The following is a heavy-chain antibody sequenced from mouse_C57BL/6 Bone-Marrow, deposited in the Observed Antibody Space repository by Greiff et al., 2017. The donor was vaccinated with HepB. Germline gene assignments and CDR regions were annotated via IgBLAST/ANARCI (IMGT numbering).Heavy chain of an antibody. Sequence: EVKLMESGGGLVKPGGSLKLSCAASGFTFSDYGRHWVRQAPEKGLEWVAYISSGSSTIYYADTVKGRFTISRDNAKNTLFLQMTSLRAEDTAMYYCARSGDYWGQGTTLTVSS. CDR1: GFTFSDYG. J-gene: IGHJ2*01. D-gene: IGHD1-3*01. V-gene: IGHV5-17*01. CDR2: ISSGSSTI. CDR3: ARSGDY.